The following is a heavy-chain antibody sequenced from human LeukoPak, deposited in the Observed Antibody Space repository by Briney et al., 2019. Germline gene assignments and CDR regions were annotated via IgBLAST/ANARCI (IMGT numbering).Heavy chain of an antibody. J-gene: IGHJ4*02. CDR1: GLTSSSYE. Sequence: GGSLSPPCQASGLTSSSYEMNWVRQAPGKGLEGFSYISSSSSTIYYADSVKGRFTISRDNAKNSLYLQMNSLRAEDTAVYYCARVDYSNYDLDYWGQGTLVTVSS. CDR3: ARVDYSNYDLDY. CDR2: ISSSSSTI. V-gene: IGHV3-48*03. D-gene: IGHD4-11*01.